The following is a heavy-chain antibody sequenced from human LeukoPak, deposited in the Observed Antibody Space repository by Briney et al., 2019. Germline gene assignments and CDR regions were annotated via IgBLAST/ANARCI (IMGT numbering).Heavy chain of an antibody. CDR3: ARVSPGRGVIIYYYYYMDV. V-gene: IGHV3-48*03. Sequence: PGGSLRLSCAASGFTFSSYEIHWVRQAPGKGLEWVSYISSSGSIIYYADSVKGRFTISRDNAKNSLYLQMNSLRAEDTAVYYCARVSPGRGVIIYYYYYMDVWGKGTTVTISS. CDR2: ISSSGSII. J-gene: IGHJ6*03. D-gene: IGHD3-10*01. CDR1: GFTFSSYE.